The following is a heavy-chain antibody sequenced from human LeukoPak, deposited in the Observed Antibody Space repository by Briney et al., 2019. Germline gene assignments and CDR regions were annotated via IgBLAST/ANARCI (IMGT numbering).Heavy chain of an antibody. Sequence: GESLKISCKGSGYSFTSYWIGWVRQMPGKGLEWMGIIYPGDSDTRYSPSFQGQVTISADKSISTAYLQWSSLKASDTAMYYCARHLHSSSWYPYYFDYWGQGTLVTVSS. CDR3: ARHLHSSSWYPYYFDY. J-gene: IGHJ4*02. D-gene: IGHD6-13*01. CDR2: IYPGDSDT. CDR1: GYSFTSYW. V-gene: IGHV5-51*01.